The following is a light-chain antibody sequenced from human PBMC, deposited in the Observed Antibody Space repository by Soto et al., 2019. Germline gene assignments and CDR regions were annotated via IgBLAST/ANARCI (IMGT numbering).Light chain of an antibody. Sequence: QSVLTQPPSASGSPGQSVTISCTGTSSDVGGYNYVSWYQQHPGKAPKLMIYEVSKRPSGVPDRFSGSKSGNTASLTVSGIQAEDEGDYYCSSYAGSNNLVVFGGGTKVTVL. CDR1: SSDVGGYNY. CDR3: SSYAGSNNLVV. V-gene: IGLV2-8*01. J-gene: IGLJ2*01. CDR2: EVS.